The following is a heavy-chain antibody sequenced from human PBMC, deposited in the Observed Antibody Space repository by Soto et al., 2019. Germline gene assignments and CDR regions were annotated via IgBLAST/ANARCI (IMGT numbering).Heavy chain of an antibody. CDR2: INPSGGST. CDR3: ARGIVDSSGYFSIDY. V-gene: IGHV1-46*01. J-gene: IGHJ4*02. D-gene: IGHD3-22*01. CDR1: GYTFTSYY. Sequence: GAAVKVSCKSSGYTFTSYYMHWVRQAPGQGLEWMGIINPSGGSTSYAQKFQVRVTMTRDTSTSTVYMELSSLRSEDTAVYYCARGIVDSSGYFSIDYWGQGTLVTVSS.